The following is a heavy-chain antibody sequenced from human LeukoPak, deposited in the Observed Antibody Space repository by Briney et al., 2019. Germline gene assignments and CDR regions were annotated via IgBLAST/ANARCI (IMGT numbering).Heavy chain of an antibody. D-gene: IGHD4-17*01. CDR1: GGSITNYF. J-gene: IGHJ4*02. CDR3: ARGWDDYGDYAHDY. Sequence: SETLSLTCTVSGGSITNYFWTWIRQPAGKGLEWIGRIYTSGSTNYNPSLKSRVTISVDTSKNQFSLKLSSVTAADTAVYYCARGWDDYGDYAHDYWGQGTLVTVSS. CDR2: IYTSGST. V-gene: IGHV4-4*07.